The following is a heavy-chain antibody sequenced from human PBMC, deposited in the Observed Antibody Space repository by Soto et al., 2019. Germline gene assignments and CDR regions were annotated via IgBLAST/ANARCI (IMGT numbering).Heavy chain of an antibody. CDR1: GGSISSGDYY. Sequence: SETLSLTCTVSGGSISSGDYYWSWIRQPPGKGLEWIGYIYYSGSTYYNPSLKSRVTISVDTSKNQFSLKLSSVTAADTAVYYCAGDRPTYYDFWSGYPARGPFDYWGQGTLVTVSS. D-gene: IGHD3-3*01. CDR3: AGDRPTYYDFWSGYPARGPFDY. V-gene: IGHV4-30-4*01. J-gene: IGHJ4*02. CDR2: IYYSGST.